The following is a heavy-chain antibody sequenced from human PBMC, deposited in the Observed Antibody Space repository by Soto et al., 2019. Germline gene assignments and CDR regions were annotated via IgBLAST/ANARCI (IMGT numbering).Heavy chain of an antibody. CDR2: ISSSSSTI. J-gene: IGHJ4*02. CDR3: ASQSSEWLLFAS. V-gene: IGHV3-48*01. CDR1: GFTFSSYS. Sequence: EVQLVESGGGLVQPGGSLRLSCAASGFTFSSYSMNWVRQAPGKGVEWVSYISSSSSTIYYAGSVKGRFTISRDNAKNSLYLQINSLRAEDTAVYYCASQSSEWLLFASWGQGTLVSVSS. D-gene: IGHD5-12*01.